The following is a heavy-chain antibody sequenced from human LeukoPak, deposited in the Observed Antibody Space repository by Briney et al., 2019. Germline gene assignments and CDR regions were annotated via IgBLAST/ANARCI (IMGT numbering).Heavy chain of an antibody. CDR3: ARDPVVVVPAATPGGSSDYYYKGLDV. J-gene: IGHJ6*02. CDR1: GFTFRKNR. CDR2: ISSSSAYI. D-gene: IGHD2-2*01. V-gene: IGHV3-21*06. Sequence: PGGSLRLSCAASGFTFRKNRMHWVRQTPGKGLEWVASISSSSAYIFYGDSLRGRFTISRDNANNSLSLHLSSLSAEDTGVYYCARDPVVVVPAATPGGSSDYYYKGLDVWGQGTTVTVSS.